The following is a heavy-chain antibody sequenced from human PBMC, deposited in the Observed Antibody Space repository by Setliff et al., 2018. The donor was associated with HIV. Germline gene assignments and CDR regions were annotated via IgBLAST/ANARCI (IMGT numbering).Heavy chain of an antibody. J-gene: IGHJ4*02. CDR3: ASLTTDRFLEWLFVY. Sequence: PSETLSLTCAVSGYSISSGCYWGWIRQPPGKGLEWIGSIYYSGSTYYNPSLKTRVTISVDTSKNQFSLKLSSVTAADTAVYYCASLTTDRFLEWLFVYWGQGTLVTVSS. D-gene: IGHD3-3*01. CDR2: IYYSGST. CDR1: GYSISSGCY. V-gene: IGHV4-38-2*01.